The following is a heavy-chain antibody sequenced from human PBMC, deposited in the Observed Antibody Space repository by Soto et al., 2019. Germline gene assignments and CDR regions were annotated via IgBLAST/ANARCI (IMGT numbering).Heavy chain of an antibody. V-gene: IGHV4-59*08. CDR1: GGSISNYY. CDR3: ARNGSIAVSGRLNWFDP. J-gene: IGHJ5*02. Sequence: SETLSLTCTVSGGSISNYYWSWIRQPPGKGLEWIGYIFYSGSTNYNPSLKSRVTISVDTSKNQFSLKLSSVTAADTAVYYCARNGSIAVSGRLNWFDPWGQGALVTVSS. CDR2: IFYSGST. D-gene: IGHD6-19*01.